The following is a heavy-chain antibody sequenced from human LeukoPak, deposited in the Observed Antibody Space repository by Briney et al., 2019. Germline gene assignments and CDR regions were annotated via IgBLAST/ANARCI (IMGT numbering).Heavy chain of an antibody. CDR2: IYYSGST. V-gene: IGHV4-31*03. D-gene: IGHD3-22*01. CDR3: ARQSYDSSGYYPFFDY. J-gene: IGHJ4*02. Sequence: PSETLSLTCSVSGGSISSGGYYWSWIRQHPGKGLEWIGYIYYSGSTYYNPSLKRRVTISVDTSKNQFSLKLYSVTAADQAVYYCARQSYDSSGYYPFFDYWGQGTLVTVSS. CDR1: GGSISSGGYY.